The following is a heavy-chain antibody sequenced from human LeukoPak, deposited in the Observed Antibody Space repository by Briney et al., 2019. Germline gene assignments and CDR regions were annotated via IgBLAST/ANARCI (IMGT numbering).Heavy chain of an antibody. D-gene: IGHD3-22*01. CDR2: MNPNSGNT. J-gene: IGHJ5*02. V-gene: IGHV1-8*01. Sequence: GASVKVSCKASGYTFTSYDINWVRQATGQGLEWMGWMNPNSGNTGYAQKFQGRVTMTRNTSISTAYMELSSLRSEDTAVYYCARESPSRYDSSGYYYGWFDPWGQGTLVIVSS. CDR3: ARESPSRYDSSGYYYGWFDP. CDR1: GYTFTSYD.